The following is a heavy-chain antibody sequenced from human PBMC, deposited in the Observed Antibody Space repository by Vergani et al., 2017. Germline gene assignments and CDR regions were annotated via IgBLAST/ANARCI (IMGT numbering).Heavy chain of an antibody. CDR1: GGTFSSYA. Sequence: QVQLVQSGAEVKKPGSSVKVSCKASGGTFSSYAISWVRQAPGQGLEWMGWISAYNGNTNYAQKLQGRVTMTTDTSTSTAYMELRSLRSDDTAVYYCAGDWLVGYSPFYYYGMDVWGQGTTVTVSS. V-gene: IGHV1-18*01. CDR3: AGDWLVGYSPFYYYGMDV. J-gene: IGHJ6*02. D-gene: IGHD5-18*01. CDR2: ISAYNGNT.